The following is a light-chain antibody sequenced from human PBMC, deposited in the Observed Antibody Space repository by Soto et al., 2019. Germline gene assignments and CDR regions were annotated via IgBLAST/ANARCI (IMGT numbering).Light chain of an antibody. CDR3: QQRSNWPPIT. V-gene: IGKV3-11*01. CDR1: QSVSSY. Sequence: EIGLTQSPATLSLSPGERATLSCRASQSVSSYLAWYQQKPGQAPSLLIYDASNRATGIPARFSGSGSGTDFTLTISSLEPEDFAVYYCQQRSNWPPITFGQGTRLEIK. J-gene: IGKJ5*01. CDR2: DAS.